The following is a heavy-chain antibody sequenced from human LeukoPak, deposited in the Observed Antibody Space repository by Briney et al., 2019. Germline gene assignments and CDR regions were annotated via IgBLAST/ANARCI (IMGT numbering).Heavy chain of an antibody. D-gene: IGHD3-10*01. J-gene: IGHJ3*02. CDR3: ARVWRVYGSHAFDI. CDR1: GYTFIGYY. CDR2: INPNSGGT. Sequence: ASVKVSCKASGYTFIGYYIHWVRQAPGQGLEWMGWINPNSGGTNYAQKFQGRVTMTRDTSISTAYMELSRLKSDDTAVYYCARVWRVYGSHAFDIWGQGTMVTVSS. V-gene: IGHV1-2*02.